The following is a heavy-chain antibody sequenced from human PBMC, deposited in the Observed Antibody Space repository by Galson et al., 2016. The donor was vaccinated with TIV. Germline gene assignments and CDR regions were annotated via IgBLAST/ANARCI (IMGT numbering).Heavy chain of an antibody. Sequence: SLRLSCAASGLSVTINYMTWVRQAPGKGLEWASLISDGGNTYYSDSVRGRFTISRDNSKNILYLQMNSLRVEDTAVYFCARDRVVDATYYYYYFGMDVWGQGTAVTVSS. D-gene: IGHD3-22*01. CDR2: ISDGGNT. V-gene: IGHV3-66*02. J-gene: IGHJ6*02. CDR1: GLSVTINY. CDR3: ARDRVVDATYYYYYFGMDV.